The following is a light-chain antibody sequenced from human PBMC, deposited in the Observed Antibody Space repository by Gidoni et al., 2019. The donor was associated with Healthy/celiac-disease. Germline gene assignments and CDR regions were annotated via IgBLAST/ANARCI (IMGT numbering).Light chain of an antibody. Sequence: EIVLTQSPATLSLSPGERATLSCRASQSVSSYLAWYHQKPGQAPRLLIYVASNRATGIPARFSGSGSGTDFTLTISSLEPEDFAVYYCQQRSNWPYTFGQGTKLEIK. J-gene: IGKJ2*01. CDR3: QQRSNWPYT. V-gene: IGKV3-11*01. CDR1: QSVSSY. CDR2: VAS.